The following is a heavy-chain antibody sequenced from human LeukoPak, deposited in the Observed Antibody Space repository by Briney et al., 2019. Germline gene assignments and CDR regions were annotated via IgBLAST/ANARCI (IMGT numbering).Heavy chain of an antibody. CDR3: AVVGVVGASLWAFDI. CDR1: GGSISSYY. D-gene: IGHD1-26*01. V-gene: IGHV4-4*07. Sequence: TSETLSLTCTVSGGSISSYYWSWIRQPAGKGLEWIGRIYSSGSTNYNPSLKSRVTMSVDTSKNQFSLKLSSVTAADTAVYYCAVVGVVGASLWAFDIWGQGTMVTVSS. J-gene: IGHJ3*02. CDR2: IYSSGST.